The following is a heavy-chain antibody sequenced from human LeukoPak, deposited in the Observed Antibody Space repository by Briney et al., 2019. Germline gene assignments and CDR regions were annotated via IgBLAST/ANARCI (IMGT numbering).Heavy chain of an antibody. CDR3: ARQDRLLYYDILTGYSDYFDY. Sequence: GGSLRLSCAASGFTFSTYSMNWVRQTPGKGLEWVSSISSSSSYIYYADSMKGRFSISRDNAKSSLYLQMNSLRAEDTAVYYCARQDRLLYYDILTGYSDYFDYWGQGTLVTVSS. CDR1: GFTFSTYS. V-gene: IGHV3-21*01. CDR2: ISSSSSYI. D-gene: IGHD3-9*01. J-gene: IGHJ4*02.